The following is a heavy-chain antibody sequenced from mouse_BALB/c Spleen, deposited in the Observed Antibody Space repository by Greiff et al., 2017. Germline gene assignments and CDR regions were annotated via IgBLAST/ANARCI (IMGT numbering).Heavy chain of an antibody. J-gene: IGHJ4*01. CDR3: ARLTMTYAMDY. V-gene: IGHV1S56*01. CDR1: GYTFTSYY. Sequence: QVQLQQSGPELVKPGASVRISCKASGYTFTSYYIHWVKQRPGQGLEWIGWIYPGNVNTKYNEKFKGKATLTADKSSSTAYMQLSSLTSEDSAVYFCARLTMTYAMDYWGQGTSVTVSS. D-gene: IGHD1-1*02. CDR2: IYPGNVNT.